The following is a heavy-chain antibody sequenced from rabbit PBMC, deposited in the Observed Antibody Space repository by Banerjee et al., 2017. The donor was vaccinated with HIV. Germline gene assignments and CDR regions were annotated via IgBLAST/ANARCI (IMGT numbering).Heavy chain of an antibody. D-gene: IGHD4-2*01. CDR3: ARDGVAGYGGCDL. V-gene: IGHV1S45*01. CDR2: IYVGNSGGT. J-gene: IGHJ4*01. CDR1: GFSFSGSYW. Sequence: QEQLEESGGDLVKPGASLTLTCTASGFSFSGSYWICWVRQAPGKGLEWIACIYVGNSGGTDYASWAKGRFTISKTSSTTVTLQMTSLTAADTATYFCARDGVAGYGGCDLWGPGTLVTVS.